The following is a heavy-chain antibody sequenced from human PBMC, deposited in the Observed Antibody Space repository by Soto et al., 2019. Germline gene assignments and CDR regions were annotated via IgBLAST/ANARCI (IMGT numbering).Heavy chain of an antibody. V-gene: IGHV4-59*01. CDR1: GGSISSYY. Sequence: PSETLSLTCTVSGGSISSYYWSWIRQPPGKGLEWFGYIYYSGSTNYNPSLNSRVTISVDTSKNHFSLKLSSVTAADTAVYYCASYGDFDAFDIWGQGTMVTVSS. CDR3: ASYGDFDAFDI. D-gene: IGHD4-17*01. J-gene: IGHJ3*02. CDR2: IYYSGST.